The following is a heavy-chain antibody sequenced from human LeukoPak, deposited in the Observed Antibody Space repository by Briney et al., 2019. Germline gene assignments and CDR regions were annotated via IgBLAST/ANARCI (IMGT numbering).Heavy chain of an antibody. Sequence: GGPLRLSCAASRFTFNSYAMSWVRQAPGKGLEWVSGISGTGGSTYYADSVKGRFTISRDNSKNTLYLQMNSLRADDTAVYYCAKSPGYGDYVGYHFDYWGQGTLVTVSS. CDR3: AKSPGYGDYVGYHFDY. V-gene: IGHV3-23*01. CDR1: RFTFNSYA. D-gene: IGHD4-17*01. CDR2: ISGTGGST. J-gene: IGHJ4*02.